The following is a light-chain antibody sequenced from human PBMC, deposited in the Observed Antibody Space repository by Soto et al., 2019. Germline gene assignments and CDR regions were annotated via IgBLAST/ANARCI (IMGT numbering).Light chain of an antibody. J-gene: IGLJ1*01. Sequence: QSVLTQPAPVSGSPGQSITISCTGTSSDVGGYNSVSWYQHHPGKAPKLMIYDVSNRSSGVSSRFSGSKSDNTASLTISGLQAEDEADYYCKSYTSRSTYVFGTGTKVTVL. CDR2: DVS. CDR1: SSDVGGYNS. V-gene: IGLV2-14*03. CDR3: KSYTSRSTYV.